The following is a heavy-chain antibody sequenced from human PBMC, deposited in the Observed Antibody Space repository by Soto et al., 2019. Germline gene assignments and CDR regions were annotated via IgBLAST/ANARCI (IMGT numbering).Heavy chain of an antibody. V-gene: IGHV1-18*04. J-gene: IGHJ4*02. Sequence: GASVKVSCKASGYTFSTYGISWVRQAPGQGLEWMAWTSTSNGDTHYAQKVQDRVTMTTDRFTSTAYMELRSLRSDDTAIYYCARDSAAHGPVFDYWGQGTLVTVSS. CDR1: GYTFSTYG. D-gene: IGHD6-13*01. CDR3: ARDSAAHGPVFDY. CDR2: TSTSNGDT.